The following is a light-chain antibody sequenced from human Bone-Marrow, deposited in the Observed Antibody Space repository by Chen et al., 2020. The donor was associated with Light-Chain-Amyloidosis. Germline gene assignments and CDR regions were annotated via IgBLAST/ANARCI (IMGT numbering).Light chain of an antibody. CDR2: WAS. Sequence: DIVMTQSPDSLAVSLGERATLNCKSSQSVFYSSNHKNFLAWYQQKPGPSPKLLIYWASTRESGVPDRFRGSGSGTDFTLTINSLQAEDVAVYYCHQYYSTPWTFGQGTKVEVK. V-gene: IGKV4-1*01. CDR3: HQYYSTPWT. J-gene: IGKJ1*01. CDR1: QSVFYSSNHKNF.